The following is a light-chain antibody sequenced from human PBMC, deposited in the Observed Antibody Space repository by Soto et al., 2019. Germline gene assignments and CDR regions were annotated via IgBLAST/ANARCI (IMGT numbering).Light chain of an antibody. CDR1: QSININ. Sequence: ETVMTQSPATLSVSPGERATLSCRASQSININLAWYQQKPGQAPRLLIYGESARATGIPARFSGTGSGTEFTLTISSLQSEDFAVYYSQQYNNWPWTFGQGTKVEIK. CDR3: QQYNNWPWT. V-gene: IGKV3-15*01. CDR2: GES. J-gene: IGKJ1*01.